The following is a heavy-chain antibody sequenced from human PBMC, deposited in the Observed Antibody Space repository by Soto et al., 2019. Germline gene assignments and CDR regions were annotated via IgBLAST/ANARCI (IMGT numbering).Heavy chain of an antibody. CDR3: ARGDY. CDR1: GYPFTNFD. CDR2: MSPSTGNT. J-gene: IGHJ4*02. V-gene: IGHV1-8*01. Sequence: QVQLVQSEAEVKKPGASVKVSCKTSGYPFTNFDINWVRQAAGQGFEWMGFMSPSTGNTGYAQSLQGRITLTRDTSISTAYMELSGLRSEDTAVYFCARGDYWGPGTLVTVSS.